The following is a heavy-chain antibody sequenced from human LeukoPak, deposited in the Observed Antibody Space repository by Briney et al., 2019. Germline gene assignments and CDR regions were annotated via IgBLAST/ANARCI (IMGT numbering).Heavy chain of an antibody. CDR3: VRDHDWSFDL. CDR1: GFTFSGYG. Sequence: GGSLRLSCAASGFTFSGYGMHWVRQAPGKGLEWVAVISYDGHNEYYADSVKGRFTISRDNSKNTVYVQMNSLRDEDTAVYYCVRDHDWSFDLWGQGALITVSS. CDR2: ISYDGHNE. D-gene: IGHD1-1*01. V-gene: IGHV3-30*03. J-gene: IGHJ4*02.